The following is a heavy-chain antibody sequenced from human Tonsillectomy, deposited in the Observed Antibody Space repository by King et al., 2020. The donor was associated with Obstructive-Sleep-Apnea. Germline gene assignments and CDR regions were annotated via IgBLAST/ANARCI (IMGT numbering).Heavy chain of an antibody. D-gene: IGHD6-19*01. CDR2: IYYSGSP. V-gene: IGHV4-31*03. J-gene: IGHJ6*02. Sequence: VQLQESGPGLVKPSQTLSLTCTVSGGSISSGGYYWSWIRHHPGKGLEWIGYIYYSGSPYYNPSLKSRVTISVDTSKNQFSLKLSSVTAADTAVYYCARASLAGSYYYYYGMDVWGQGTTVTVSS. CDR1: GGSISSGGYY. CDR3: ARASLAGSYYYYYGMDV.